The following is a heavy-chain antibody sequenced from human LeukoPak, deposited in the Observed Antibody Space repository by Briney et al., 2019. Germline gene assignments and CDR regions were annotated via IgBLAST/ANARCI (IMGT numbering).Heavy chain of an antibody. CDR1: GFTFSIYG. D-gene: IGHD1-26*01. V-gene: IGHV3-30*02. CDR2: ITYDGGIK. J-gene: IGHJ4*02. CDR3: AKDSGSYLLSGYFDC. Sequence: GGSLRLSCAASGFTFSIYGMHWVRQAPGKGLEWVAIITYDGGIKSYADSVKGRFTISRDNAKNSLFLQMNSLRAEDTALYYCAKDSGSYLLSGYFDCWGQGTLVTVSS.